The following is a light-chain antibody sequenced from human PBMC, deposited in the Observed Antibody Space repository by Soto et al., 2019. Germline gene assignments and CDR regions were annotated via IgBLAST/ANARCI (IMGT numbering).Light chain of an antibody. CDR3: SSYAVSLYV. CDR1: SSDVGGYNY. CDR2: EVT. Sequence: QSVLTQPPSASGSPGQSVTISCTGTSSDVGGYNYVSWYQQHPGKAPKLMIFEVTKRLSGVPDRFSGSKSGNTASLTVSGLQAEDEADYYCSSYAVSLYVFGTGTQLTVL. V-gene: IGLV2-8*01. J-gene: IGLJ1*01.